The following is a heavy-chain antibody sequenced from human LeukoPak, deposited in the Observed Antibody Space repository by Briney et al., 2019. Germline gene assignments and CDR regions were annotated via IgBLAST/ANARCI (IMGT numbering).Heavy chain of an antibody. V-gene: IGHV3-48*02. D-gene: IGHD2-15*01. J-gene: IGHJ4*02. CDR3: ARDCSGGSCYSYDFDY. CDR2: ISSTSSTI. Sequence: GGPLRLSCAASGFTFSTYSMNWVRQAAGKGLQWLSYISSTSSTIYNADSVKGRFTISRDNAKNSLYLQMNSLRDEDAAVYYCARDCSGGSCYSYDFDYWGQGSLVTVSS. CDR1: GFTFSTYS.